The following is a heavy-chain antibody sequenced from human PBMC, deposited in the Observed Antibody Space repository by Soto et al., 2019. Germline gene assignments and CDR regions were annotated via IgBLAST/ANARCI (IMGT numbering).Heavy chain of an antibody. D-gene: IGHD4-17*01. J-gene: IGHJ4*02. CDR3: AGESDYGGSPYYFDY. CDR1: GGSVSSGGYY. CDR2: IYYSGST. Sequence: QVQLQESGPGLVKPSETLALTCTVPGGSVSSGGYYWSWIRQPPGKGLEWIGYIYYSGSTNYNPSLKSRATISVATPKNQFSLQLSSVPSADTAGYYCAGESDYGGSPYYFDYWGQGTLVTVSS. V-gene: IGHV4-61*08.